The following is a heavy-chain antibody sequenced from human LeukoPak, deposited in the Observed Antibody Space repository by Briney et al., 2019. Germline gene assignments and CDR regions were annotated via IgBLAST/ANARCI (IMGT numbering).Heavy chain of an antibody. CDR2: INAGNGDT. V-gene: IGHV1-3*01. J-gene: IGHJ3*02. CDR3: ASGFNYYDSSGSDAFDI. CDR1: GYTFTSYA. Sequence: ASVKVSCKASGYTFTSYAMHWVRQAPGQRLGWMGWINAGNGDTKYSQKFQGRVTITRDTSASTAYMELSSLRSEDTAVYYCASGFNYYDSSGSDAFDIWGQGTMVTVSS. D-gene: IGHD3-22*01.